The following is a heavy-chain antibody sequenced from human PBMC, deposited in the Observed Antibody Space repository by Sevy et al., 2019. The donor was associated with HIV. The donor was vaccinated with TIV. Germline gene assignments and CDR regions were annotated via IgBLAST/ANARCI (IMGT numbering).Heavy chain of an antibody. CDR2: ISFDGTNK. CDR1: GFSFRSYA. J-gene: IGHJ4*02. Sequence: GGSLRLSCAASGFSFRSYAMHWVRQAPGKGLEWVAVISFDGTNKYYANSVEGRFTISRDNSKNTLYLQMNSLRLEDMAVYYCARVRVPGQLGEFDYWGQGTLVTVSS. CDR3: ARVRVPGQLGEFDY. V-gene: IGHV3-30-3*01. D-gene: IGHD6-6*01.